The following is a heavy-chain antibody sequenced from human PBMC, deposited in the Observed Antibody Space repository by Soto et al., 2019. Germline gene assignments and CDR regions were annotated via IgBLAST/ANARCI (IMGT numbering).Heavy chain of an antibody. J-gene: IGHJ4*02. D-gene: IGHD3-22*01. CDR3: AKDRVPVGSVVIIPYYFDV. CDR1: GFSFNRFA. CDR2: ISSDGSHE. Sequence: QLELVESGGGVVHPGTSLRLSCAASGFSFNRFATHWVRQAPGKGLEWVALISSDGSHEMYADSVKGRFTISRENSKNRLYLQMNNLRVEETALYFCAKDRVPVGSVVIIPYYFDVWGRGTLVTVSS. V-gene: IGHV3-30*18.